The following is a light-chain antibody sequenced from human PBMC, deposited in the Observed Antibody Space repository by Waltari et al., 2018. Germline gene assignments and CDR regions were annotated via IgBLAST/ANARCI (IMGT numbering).Light chain of an antibody. CDR3: QQYYSSPYT. V-gene: IGKV1-9*01. CDR1: QGISSY. J-gene: IGKJ2*01. Sequence: DIPLTQSPPFLSAFVGDRVTITCRASQGISSYLAWYQQKPGKAPDVLISAASTLQSEVPSRFSGSGSGTEFTLTISSLQAEDVAVYYCQQYYSSPYTFGQGTRLEIK. CDR2: AAS.